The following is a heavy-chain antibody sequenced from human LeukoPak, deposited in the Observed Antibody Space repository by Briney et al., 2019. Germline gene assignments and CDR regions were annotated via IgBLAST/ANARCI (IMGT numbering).Heavy chain of an antibody. Sequence: GASVKVSCKSSGYTFTIYAMHWVRQAPGQRLEWMGWINAGNGNTKYSQKFQGRVTITRDTSASTAYMELSSLRSEDTAVYYCARVAWNYYGMDVWGQGTTVTVSS. J-gene: IGHJ6*02. CDR3: ARVAWNYYGMDV. CDR2: INAGNGNT. V-gene: IGHV1-3*01. CDR1: GYTFTIYA.